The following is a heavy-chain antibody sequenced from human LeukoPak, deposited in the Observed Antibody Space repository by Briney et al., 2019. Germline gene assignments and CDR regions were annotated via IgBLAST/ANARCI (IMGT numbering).Heavy chain of an antibody. CDR3: ARGTGYCLDP. CDR1: GFTFSTYE. D-gene: IGHD2-2*03. CDR2: ISTTGSTI. J-gene: IGHJ5*02. Sequence: QPGGSLRLSCAASGFTFSTYEMDWVRQAPGKGLEWVSYISTTGSTIYYADSVKGRFTISRDNAKNSLYLQMNSLRAEDTAVYYCARGTGYCLDPWGQGTLVTVSS. V-gene: IGHV3-48*03.